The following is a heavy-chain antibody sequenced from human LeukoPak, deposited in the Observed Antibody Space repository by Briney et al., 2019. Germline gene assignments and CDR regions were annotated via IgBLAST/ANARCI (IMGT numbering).Heavy chain of an antibody. CDR1: GGSISSSSYY. D-gene: IGHD6-19*01. V-gene: IGHV4-39*02. J-gene: IGHJ6*03. CDR2: IYYSGST. CDR3: AREREAGTGDYYYYMDV. Sequence: PSETLSLTCTVSGGSISSSSYYWGWIRQPPGKGLEWIGSIYYSGSTYYNPSLKSRVTISVDTSKNQFSLKLSSVTAADTAVYYCAREREAGTGDYYYYMDVWGKGTTVTASS.